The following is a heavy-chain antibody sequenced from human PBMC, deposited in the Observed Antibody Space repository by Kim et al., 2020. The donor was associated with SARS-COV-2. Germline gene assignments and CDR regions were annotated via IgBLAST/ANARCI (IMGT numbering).Heavy chain of an antibody. CDR1: GFTFSSYA. J-gene: IGHJ4*02. Sequence: GGSLRLSCAASGFTFSSYAMHWVRQAPGKGLEWVAVISYDGSNKYYADSVKGRFTISRDNSKNTLYLQMNSLRAEDTAVYYCAREGDYCGGDCYPTPLLYWGQGTLVTVSS. CDR2: ISYDGSNK. CDR3: AREGDYCGGDCYPTPLLY. D-gene: IGHD2-21*02. V-gene: IGHV3-30*04.